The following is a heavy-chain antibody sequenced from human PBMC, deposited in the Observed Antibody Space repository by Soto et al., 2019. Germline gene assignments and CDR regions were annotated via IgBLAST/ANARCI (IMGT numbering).Heavy chain of an antibody. J-gene: IGHJ1*01. D-gene: IGHD2-15*01. V-gene: IGHV1-46*01. Sequence: QVQLVQSGAEVKKPGASVKVSCKASGYIFTAYSMHWVRQAPGQGLEWMGVVNPSGGSTKYAQNFQGRITMTRDTSTSTVYMDLSSLTSEDTAVYYCAREENCSDGICYSEYFQRWGQGTLVTVSS. CDR1: GYIFTAYS. CDR3: AREENCSDGICYSEYFQR. CDR2: VNPSGGST.